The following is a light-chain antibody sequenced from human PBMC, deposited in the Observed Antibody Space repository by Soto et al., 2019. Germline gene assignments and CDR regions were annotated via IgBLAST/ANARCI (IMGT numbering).Light chain of an antibody. CDR1: QSVSSY. Sequence: EIVLTHSPATLSLSPWEIATLSCRASQSVSSYLAWYQQKPGQAPRLLIYDASNRATGIPARFSGSGSGTDFTLTISSLEPEDFAVYYCQQRSNWPPVFTFGPGTKVDI. V-gene: IGKV3-11*01. CDR2: DAS. CDR3: QQRSNWPPVFT. J-gene: IGKJ3*01.